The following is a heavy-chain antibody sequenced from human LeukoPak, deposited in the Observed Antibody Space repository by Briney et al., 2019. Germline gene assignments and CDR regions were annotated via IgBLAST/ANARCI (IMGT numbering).Heavy chain of an antibody. D-gene: IGHD2-2*01. Sequence: GGSLRLSCAASVFTFSSYAMSWVRQAPGKGLDWVSAISGSGGSTYYAASVKGRFTISRDNSKNTLYLQMNSLRAEDTAVYYCAKSLVVVPAAITPARPFDPWGQGTLVTVSS. J-gene: IGHJ5*02. CDR3: AKSLVVVPAAITPARPFDP. CDR2: ISGSGGST. V-gene: IGHV3-23*01. CDR1: VFTFSSYA.